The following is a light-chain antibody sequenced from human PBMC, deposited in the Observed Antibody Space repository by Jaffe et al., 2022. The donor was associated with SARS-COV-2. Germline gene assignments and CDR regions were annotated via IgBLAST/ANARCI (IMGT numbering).Light chain of an antibody. CDR3: QQYGPSPPFT. J-gene: IGKJ2*01. Sequence: EIVLTQSPGTLSLSPGERVTLSCRASQSVDSAFLAWYQHKPGQAPRLFIYGASHRSPGIPDRFSGSGSGTDFTLTISRLEPEDFAVYYCQQYGPSPPFTFGQGTKLEI. V-gene: IGKV3-20*01. CDR2: GAS. CDR1: QSVDSAF.